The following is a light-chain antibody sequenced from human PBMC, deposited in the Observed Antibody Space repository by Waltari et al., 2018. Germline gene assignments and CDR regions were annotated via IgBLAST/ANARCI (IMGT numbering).Light chain of an antibody. CDR2: AAS. V-gene: IGKV1-9*01. J-gene: IGKJ1*01. Sequence: IQLTQSPSSLSASVGDRVTIPCRASQGISNYLAWYQQKPGKAPKLPIYAASTLQSGVPSRFSGSGSGTDFTLTISSLQPEDFATYYCQQLNSYQWTFGQGTKVEIK. CDR1: QGISNY. CDR3: QQLNSYQWT.